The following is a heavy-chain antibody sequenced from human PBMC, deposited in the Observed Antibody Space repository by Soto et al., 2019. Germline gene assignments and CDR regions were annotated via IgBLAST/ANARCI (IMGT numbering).Heavy chain of an antibody. J-gene: IGHJ5*02. CDR2: VRNRVRGYTT. Sequence: EVQLVESGGGLVQPGGSLRLSCAASGFAFSDYFIDWVRQAPGKGLEWVGRVRNRVRGYTTEYAASVKGRFTISRDDSKNSVYLQMTSLRTADTAVYYCVRDRSWSYESWGLGTLVTVS. V-gene: IGHV3-72*01. CDR3: VRDRSWSYES. D-gene: IGHD1-26*01. CDR1: GFAFSDYF.